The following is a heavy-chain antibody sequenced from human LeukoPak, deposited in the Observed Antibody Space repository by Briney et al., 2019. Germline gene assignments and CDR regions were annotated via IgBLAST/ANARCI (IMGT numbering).Heavy chain of an antibody. Sequence: PGGSLRLSCAASGFTFSSYWMHWVRQAPGKGLVWVSRINSDGSSTSYADSVKGRFTISRDNSKNTLYLQMNSLRVEDTAVYYCARDRSLRYFDYWGQGTVVTVSS. CDR3: ARDRSLRYFDY. CDR2: INSDGSST. J-gene: IGHJ4*02. V-gene: IGHV3-74*01. CDR1: GFTFSSYW.